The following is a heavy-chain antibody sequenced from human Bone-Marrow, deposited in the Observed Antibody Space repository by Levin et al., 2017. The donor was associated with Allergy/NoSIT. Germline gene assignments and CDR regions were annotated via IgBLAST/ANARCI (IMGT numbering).Heavy chain of an antibody. J-gene: IGHJ4*02. D-gene: IGHD2-2*01. CDR2: ISGSGGST. CDR3: AKASAGDIVVVPADY. Sequence: GESLKISCAASGFTFSSYAMSWVRQAPGKGLEWVSAISGSGGSTYYADSVKGRFTISRDNSKNTLYLQMNSLRAEDTAVYYCAKASAGDIVVVPADYWGQGTLVTVSS. CDR1: GFTFSSYA. V-gene: IGHV3-23*01.